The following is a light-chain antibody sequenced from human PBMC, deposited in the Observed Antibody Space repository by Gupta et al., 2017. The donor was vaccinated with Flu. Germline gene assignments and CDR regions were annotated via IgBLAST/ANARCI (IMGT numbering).Light chain of an antibody. Sequence: DIQMTQSPSTLSASLGDRVTITCRASQSISDWLAWYQQKPGKAPKVLIYKASSLESGVPSRFSGSGSGTEFTLTISSLQPDDFATYYCQQYNGYSKTFGQGTKVE. J-gene: IGKJ1*01. CDR1: QSISDW. V-gene: IGKV1-5*03. CDR2: KAS. CDR3: QQYNGYSKT.